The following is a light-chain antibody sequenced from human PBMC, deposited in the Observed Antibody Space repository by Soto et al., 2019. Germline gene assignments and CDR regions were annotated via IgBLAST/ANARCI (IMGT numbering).Light chain of an antibody. Sequence: QSALTQPASVSGSPGQSITISCTGTSSDVGSYNLVSWYQQHPGKAPKLMIYEGSKRPSGVSNRFSGSKSGNTASLTNSGLQAEEDADYYCCSYAGSSPWVFGGGTKLTVL. CDR1: SSDVGSYNL. J-gene: IGLJ3*02. CDR2: EGS. V-gene: IGLV2-23*01. CDR3: CSYAGSSPWV.